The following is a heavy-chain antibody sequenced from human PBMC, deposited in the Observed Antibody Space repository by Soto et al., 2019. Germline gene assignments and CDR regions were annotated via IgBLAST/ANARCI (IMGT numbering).Heavy chain of an antibody. D-gene: IGHD3-3*01. CDR3: AKDGPYYDFWSGPGMDV. V-gene: IGHV3-23*01. Sequence: EVQLLESGGGLVQPGGSLRLSCAASGFTFSSYAMSWVRQAPGKGLEWVSAISGSGGSTYYADSVKGRFTISRDNSKNPLYLQMNSLRAEDTAVYYGAKDGPYYDFWSGPGMDVWGQGTTVTVSS. CDR1: GFTFSSYA. CDR2: ISGSGGST. J-gene: IGHJ6*02.